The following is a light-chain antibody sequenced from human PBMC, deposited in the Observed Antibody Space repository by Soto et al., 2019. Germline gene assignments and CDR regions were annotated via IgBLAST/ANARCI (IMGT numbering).Light chain of an antibody. Sequence: AIQITQFPSSLSASVRDRVTFTCRTSQNITNDLDWYQQKPGKAPKLLIYAAFSLQSGVPSRFSGSGSGTQFTLTISSLQPEDVATYYCLQNYNYPSTFGQGTKVDNK. CDR2: AAF. V-gene: IGKV1-6*01. J-gene: IGKJ1*01. CDR1: QNITND. CDR3: LQNYNYPST.